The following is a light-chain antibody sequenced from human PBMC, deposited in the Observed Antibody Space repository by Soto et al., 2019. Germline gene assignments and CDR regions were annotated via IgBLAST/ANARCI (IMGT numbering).Light chain of an antibody. CDR2: DAS. J-gene: IGKJ1*01. V-gene: IGKV1-5*01. CDR3: QQYSSHWT. Sequence: GDRVTITCRASQSLSSWLAWYQQKPGKAPKFLTYDASTLESGVTSRFSGSGSGTEFTLTISSLQPDDFATYYCQQYSSHWTFGQGTKVDIK. CDR1: QSLSSW.